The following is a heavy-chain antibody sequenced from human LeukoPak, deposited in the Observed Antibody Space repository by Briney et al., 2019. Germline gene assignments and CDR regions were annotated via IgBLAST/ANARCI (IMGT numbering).Heavy chain of an antibody. D-gene: IGHD2-15*01. Sequence: SETLSLTCAVYGGSFSGYYWSWIRQPPGKGLEWIGEINHSGSTNYNPSLKSRVTISVDTSKNQFSLKLSSVTAADTAVYYCARDFYCNGGSCPKGWFDPWGQGTLVTVSS. CDR2: INHSGST. J-gene: IGHJ5*02. CDR1: GGSFSGYY. V-gene: IGHV4-34*01. CDR3: ARDFYCNGGSCPKGWFDP.